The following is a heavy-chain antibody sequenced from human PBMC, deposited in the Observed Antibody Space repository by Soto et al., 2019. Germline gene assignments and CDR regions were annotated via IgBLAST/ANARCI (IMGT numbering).Heavy chain of an antibody. Sequence: GGSLRLSCEVSGFTLGTYSMNWVRQAPGKGLEWISYISSTSSTIFYADSVLGRFTISRDNAKNSLFLQMNTLRPEDSAIYYCARVAYWGPGTQVTVSS. J-gene: IGHJ4*02. CDR2: ISSTSSTI. CDR1: GFTLGTYS. CDR3: ARVAY. V-gene: IGHV3-48*04.